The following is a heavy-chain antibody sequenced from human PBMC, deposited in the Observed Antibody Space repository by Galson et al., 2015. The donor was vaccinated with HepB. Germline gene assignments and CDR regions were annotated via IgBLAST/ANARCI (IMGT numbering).Heavy chain of an antibody. CDR3: ARSITGTGLCYFDY. CDR2: IYSGGST. Sequence: SLRLSCAASGFTVSSNYMSWVRQAPGKGLEWVSVIYSGGSTYYADSVKGRFTISRDNSKNTLYLQMNSLRAEDTAVYYCARSITGTGLCYFDYWGQGTLVTVSS. CDR1: GFTVSSNY. V-gene: IGHV3-53*01. D-gene: IGHD1-7*01. J-gene: IGHJ4*02.